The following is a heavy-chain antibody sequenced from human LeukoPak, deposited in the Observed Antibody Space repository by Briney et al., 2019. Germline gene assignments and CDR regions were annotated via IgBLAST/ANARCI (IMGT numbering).Heavy chain of an antibody. J-gene: IGHJ6*03. CDR3: ARQVSDYFYYYIDV. CDR2: IYYSWTT. CDR1: GGSISSSGYY. Sequence: SETLSLTCSVSGGSISSSGYYWNWIRQPPGKGLEWVGRIYYSWTTYYNSSLKSRVTISEDTSKTRFSLMLTSVTAADTAVYYCARQVSDYFYYYIDVWGEGTTVIVSS. V-gene: IGHV4-39*01.